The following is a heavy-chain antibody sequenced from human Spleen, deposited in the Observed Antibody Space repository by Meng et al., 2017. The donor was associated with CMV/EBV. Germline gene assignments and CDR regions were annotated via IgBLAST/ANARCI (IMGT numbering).Heavy chain of an antibody. Sequence: GGSLRLSCAASGFVFSDYYMTWLRQAPGKGLEWVSYISGSGHTIYYADSVKGRFTISRDNARNSLYLQMNSLRAKDTAVYYCARDKADEGPYYYYGMDVWGQGTTVTVSS. V-gene: IGHV3-11*01. CDR3: ARDKADEGPYYYYGMDV. CDR1: GFVFSDYY. CDR2: ISGSGHTI. J-gene: IGHJ6*02. D-gene: IGHD6-25*01.